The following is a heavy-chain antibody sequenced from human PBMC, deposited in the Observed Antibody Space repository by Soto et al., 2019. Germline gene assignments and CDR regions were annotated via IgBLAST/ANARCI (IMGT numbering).Heavy chain of an antibody. CDR3: ARARWYDAFDV. J-gene: IGHJ3*01. CDR1: CFFISSGNY. CDR2: IFHGGNT. Sequence: SETLSLTCFPSCFFISSGNYWGWIRKPPGKGLEWIGSIFHGGNTYYNPSLKSRVTISVDMSKNQFSLKLNSVTAADTAVYYCARARWYDAFDVWGQGTVVTVSS. D-gene: IGHD2-15*01. V-gene: IGHV4-38-2*02.